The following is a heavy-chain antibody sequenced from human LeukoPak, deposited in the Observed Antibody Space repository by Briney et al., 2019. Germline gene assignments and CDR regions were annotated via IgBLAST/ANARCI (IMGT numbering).Heavy chain of an antibody. CDR1: GGTFSSYA. J-gene: IGHJ4*02. V-gene: IGHV1-69*04. D-gene: IGHD3-10*01. CDR2: IIPILGIA. CDR3: ARGYGSGSYWVDY. Sequence: SVKVSCKASGGTFSSYAISWVRQAPGQGLEWMGRIIPILGIANYAQKFQGRVTITADKSTSTAYMELGSLRSEDTAVYYCARGYGSGSYWVDYWGQGTLVTVSS.